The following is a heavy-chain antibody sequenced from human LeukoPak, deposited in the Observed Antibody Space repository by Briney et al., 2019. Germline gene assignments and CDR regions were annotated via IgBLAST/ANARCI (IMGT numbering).Heavy chain of an antibody. Sequence: PGGSLRLSCAASGFTFNSYAMSWVRQAPGKGLEGVSGISDSGGSTYYADTVKGRFTISRDNSKNTLYLQINSLSAEDTAVYYCVKSPTRGYSFGYADYWGQGTLVTVSS. J-gene: IGHJ4*02. V-gene: IGHV3-23*01. CDR3: VKSPTRGYSFGYADY. CDR1: GFTFNSYA. D-gene: IGHD5-18*01. CDR2: ISDSGGST.